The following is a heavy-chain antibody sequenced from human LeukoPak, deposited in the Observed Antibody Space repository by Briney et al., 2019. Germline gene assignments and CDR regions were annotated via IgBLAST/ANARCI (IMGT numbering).Heavy chain of an antibody. CDR1: GFTFSSYA. Sequence: GGSLRLSCAASGFTFSSYAMGWVRQAPGKGLEWVSAISGSGGITYYADSVKGRFTISRDNSKNTLYLQMNSLRAEDTAVYYCAKDLGSYDSSVAAPIGWFDPWGQGTLVTVSS. CDR2: ISGSGGIT. CDR3: AKDLGSYDSSVAAPIGWFDP. V-gene: IGHV3-23*01. D-gene: IGHD3-22*01. J-gene: IGHJ5*02.